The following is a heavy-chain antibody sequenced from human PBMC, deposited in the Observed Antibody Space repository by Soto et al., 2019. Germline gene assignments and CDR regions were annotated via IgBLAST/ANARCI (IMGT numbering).Heavy chain of an antibody. D-gene: IGHD3-22*01. V-gene: IGHV3-7*04. Sequence: PGGSLRLSCAASGFIFSSYWMSWVRQAPGKGQEWVANIKQDGSEKYYVDSVKGRFTISRDNAKNSLYLQMNSLRAEDTAVYYCARFYYDSSGYLPSPYYYYYGMDVWGQGTTVTVSS. J-gene: IGHJ6*02. CDR3: ARFYYDSSGYLPSPYYYYYGMDV. CDR1: GFIFSSYW. CDR2: IKQDGSEK.